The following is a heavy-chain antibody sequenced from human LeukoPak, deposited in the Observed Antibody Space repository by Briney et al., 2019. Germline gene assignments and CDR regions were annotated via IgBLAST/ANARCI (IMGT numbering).Heavy chain of an antibody. CDR3: ARGGRWELPYNWFDP. J-gene: IGHJ5*02. CDR2: IYYSGST. Sequence: SETLSLTCTVSGGSISSYYWSWIRQPPGKGLEWIGYIYYSGSTSYNPSLKSRVTISVDTSKNQLSLKLSSVTAADTAVYYCARGGRWELPYNWFDPWGQGTLVTVSS. CDR1: GGSISSYY. V-gene: IGHV4-59*01. D-gene: IGHD1-26*01.